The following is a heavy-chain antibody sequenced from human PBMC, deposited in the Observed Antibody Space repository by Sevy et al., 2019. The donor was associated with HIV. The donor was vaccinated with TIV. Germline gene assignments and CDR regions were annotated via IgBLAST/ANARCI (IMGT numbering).Heavy chain of an antibody. V-gene: IGHV3-20*01. D-gene: IGHD2-21*01. CDR3: ARLWTRLAHDAFDI. CDR1: GFTLDDYG. CDR2: INWNGGIT. J-gene: IGHJ3*02. Sequence: GGSLRLSCAASGFTLDDYGMSWVRQAPGKGLEWVSGINWNGGITGYADSVKGRFTISRDNAKNSLYLQMNSLRAEDTALYHCARLWTRLAHDAFDIWGQGTMVTVSS.